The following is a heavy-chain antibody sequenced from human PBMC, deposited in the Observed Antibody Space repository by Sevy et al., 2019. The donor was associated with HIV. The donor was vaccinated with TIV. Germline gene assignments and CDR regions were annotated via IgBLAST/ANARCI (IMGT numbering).Heavy chain of an antibody. CDR2: ISYDGSDI. V-gene: IGHV3-30*03. CDR1: GFTFSDYG. Sequence: GGSLRLSCEVSGFTFSDYGMHWVRQAPGKGLEWLAVISYDGSDIYYPDSVEGRFTVSRDKSKNTLYLQMNSLRPEDTAVYYCCNGAGGSEWCGFDYWGQGTLVTVSS. D-gene: IGHD1-26*01. J-gene: IGHJ4*02. CDR3: CNGAGGSEWCGFDY.